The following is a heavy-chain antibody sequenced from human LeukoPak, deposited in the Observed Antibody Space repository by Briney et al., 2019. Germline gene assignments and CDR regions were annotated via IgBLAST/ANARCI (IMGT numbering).Heavy chain of an antibody. CDR3: AREGYSYGSYAFDI. J-gene: IGHJ3*02. CDR2: IYYTGST. Sequence: PSETLSLTCTVSGGSISSSSYYWGWIRQPPGKGLEWIGSIYYTGSTYYNPSLKSRVTISVDTSKNQFSLKLSSVTAADTAVYYCAREGYSYGSYAFDIWGQGTMVTVSS. V-gene: IGHV4-39*02. CDR1: GGSISSSSYY. D-gene: IGHD5-18*01.